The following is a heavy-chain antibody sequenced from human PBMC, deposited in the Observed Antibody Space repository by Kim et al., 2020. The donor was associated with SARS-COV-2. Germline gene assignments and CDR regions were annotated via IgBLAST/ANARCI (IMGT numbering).Heavy chain of an antibody. CDR3: AGHLISGSYRPHY. Sequence: SETLSLTCAVYGGSFSGYFWSWIRQPPGKGLEWIGEINHRGNTNYNPSLKSRVTISVDTSKNQFSLKLSSVTAADTAVYYCAGHLISGSYRPHYWGQGTLVTVSS. D-gene: IGHD1-26*01. J-gene: IGHJ4*02. CDR1: GGSFSGYF. CDR2: INHRGNT. V-gene: IGHV4-34*01.